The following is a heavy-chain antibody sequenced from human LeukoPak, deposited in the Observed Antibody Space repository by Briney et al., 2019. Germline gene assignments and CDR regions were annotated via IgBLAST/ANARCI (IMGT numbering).Heavy chain of an antibody. J-gene: IGHJ4*02. CDR1: GFTFSSYE. CDR2: IYSGGST. D-gene: IGHD1-14*01. CDR3: ARNSEFDY. Sequence: PGGSLRLSCAASGFTFSSYEMNWVRQAPGKGLEWVSVIYSGGSTYYADSVKGRFTISRDNSKNTLYLQMNSLRAEDTAVYYCARNSEFDYWGQGTLVTVSS. V-gene: IGHV3-53*01.